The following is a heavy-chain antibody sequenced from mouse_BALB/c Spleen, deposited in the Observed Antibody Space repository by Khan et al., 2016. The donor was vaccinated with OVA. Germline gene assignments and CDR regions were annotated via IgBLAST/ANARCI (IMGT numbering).Heavy chain of an antibody. V-gene: IGHV3-2*02. CDR2: INYSGST. CDR3: ARDGSRYNDDMDY. J-gene: IGHJ4*01. D-gene: IGHD2-3*01. CDR1: GYSITSDYA. Sequence: VQLKQSGPGLVNPSQSLSLTCTVTGYSITSDYAWNWIRQFPGNKLEWMGYINYSGSTNYNPALKNRISITRDTSKNQFFLKLNSVTTEDTATNYCARDGSRYNDDMDYWGQGTAVTVSS.